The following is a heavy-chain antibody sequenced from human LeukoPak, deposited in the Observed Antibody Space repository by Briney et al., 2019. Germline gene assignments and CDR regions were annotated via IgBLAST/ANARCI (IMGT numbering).Heavy chain of an antibody. Sequence: PGGSLRLSCAASGFTFRDYPMYWVRQAPGKGLEWVVVISYDASNDFYGDSVRGRFTISRDNAKNTVFLQMDSLKPEDTAVYYCARSPGFPFGQMDVWGKGTMVIVSS. V-gene: IGHV3-30-3*01. CDR2: ISYDASND. J-gene: IGHJ6*04. CDR1: GFTFRDYP. D-gene: IGHD1-14*01. CDR3: ARSPGFPFGQMDV.